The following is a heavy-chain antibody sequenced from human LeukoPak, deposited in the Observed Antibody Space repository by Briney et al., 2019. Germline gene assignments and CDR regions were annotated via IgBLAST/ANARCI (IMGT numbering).Heavy chain of an antibody. CDR1: GGSISSSSYY. D-gene: IGHD3-3*01. V-gene: IGHV4-39*01. CDR3: ARIRFLEWLTDWFDP. J-gene: IGHJ5*02. CDR2: IYYSGST. Sequence: SETLSLTCTVSGGSISSSSYYWGWIRQPPGKGLEWIGSIYYSGSTYYNPSLKSRVTISVDTSKNQFSLKLSSVTAADTAVYYCARIRFLEWLTDWFDPWGQGTLVTVSS.